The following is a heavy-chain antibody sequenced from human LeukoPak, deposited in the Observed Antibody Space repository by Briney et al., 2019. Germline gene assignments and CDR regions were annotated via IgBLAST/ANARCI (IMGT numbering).Heavy chain of an antibody. J-gene: IGHJ4*02. D-gene: IGHD4/OR15-4a*01. V-gene: IGHV3-53*01. Sequence: ETLSLTCAVYGGSFSGYYWSWIRQPPGKGLEWVSFIYSGDTHYSDSVKGRFTISRDHSKNTLYLQMNSLRAEDTAVYYCARRAGAYSQPYDYWGQGTLVTVSS. CDR3: ARRAGAYSQPYDY. CDR2: IYSGDT. CDR1: GGSFSGYY.